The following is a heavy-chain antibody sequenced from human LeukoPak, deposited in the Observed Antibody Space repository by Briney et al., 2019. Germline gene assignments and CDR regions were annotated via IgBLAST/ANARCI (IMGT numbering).Heavy chain of an antibody. J-gene: IGHJ1*01. Sequence: GGSLRLSCAASGFTFSSYSMNWVRQAPGKGLEWVSAISGSGGSTYYADSVKGRFTISRDNSKNTLYLQMNSLRAEDTAVYYCATRPPPYCSSTSCYSHAEYFQHWGQGTLVTVSS. CDR3: ATRPPPYCSSTSCYSHAEYFQH. D-gene: IGHD2-2*01. CDR2: ISGSGGST. CDR1: GFTFSSYS. V-gene: IGHV3-23*01.